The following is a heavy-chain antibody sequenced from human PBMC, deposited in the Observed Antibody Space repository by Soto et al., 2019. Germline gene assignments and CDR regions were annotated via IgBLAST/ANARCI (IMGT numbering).Heavy chain of an antibody. CDR2: IIPIFGTA. CDR3: ARDSVGYSSSLDYYYYYGMDV. Sequence: QVQLVQSGAEVKKPGSSVKVSCKASGGTFSSYAISWVRQAPGQGLEWMGGIIPIFGTANYAQKFQGRVTITADESTCIAPMAXSSLRSEDTAVYYCARDSVGYSSSLDYYYYYGMDVWGQGTTVTVSS. J-gene: IGHJ6*02. D-gene: IGHD6-6*01. CDR1: GGTFSSYA. V-gene: IGHV1-69*12.